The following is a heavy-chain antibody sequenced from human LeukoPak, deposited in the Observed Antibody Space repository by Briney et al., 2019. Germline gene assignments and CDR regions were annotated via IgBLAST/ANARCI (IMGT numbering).Heavy chain of an antibody. Sequence: SETLSLTCTVSGGSISSYFWSWVRQSAGQGLEWIGRMYPSGSTNYSPSLKSRVTMSVDTSKNQLSLKLSSVTAADTAVYYCAKNLYNSGWPDAFDVWGQGTMVTASS. V-gene: IGHV4-4*07. J-gene: IGHJ3*01. CDR2: MYPSGST. CDR1: GGSISSYF. D-gene: IGHD6-19*01. CDR3: AKNLYNSGWPDAFDV.